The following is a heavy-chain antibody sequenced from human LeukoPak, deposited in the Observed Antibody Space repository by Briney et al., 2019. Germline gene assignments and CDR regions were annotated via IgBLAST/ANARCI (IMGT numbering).Heavy chain of an antibody. V-gene: IGHV5-51*01. Sequence: GESLKISCKGSGYSFTSYWIGWVRQMPGKGLEWMGIIYPGDSDTRYSPSFQGQVTISAHKSISTAYLQWSSLKASDTAMYYCARHLHRGYCSSTSCLNWFDPWGQGTLVTVSS. CDR3: ARHLHRGYCSSTSCLNWFDP. CDR1: GYSFTSYW. D-gene: IGHD2-2*01. J-gene: IGHJ5*02. CDR2: IYPGDSDT.